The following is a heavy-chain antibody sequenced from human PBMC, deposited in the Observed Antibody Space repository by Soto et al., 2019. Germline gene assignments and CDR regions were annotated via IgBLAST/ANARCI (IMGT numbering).Heavy chain of an antibody. CDR1: GFTVSSNY. J-gene: IGHJ4*02. Sequence: GGSLRLSCAASGFTVSSNYMSWVRQAPGKGLEWVSVIYSGGSTYYADSVKGRFTISRDNSRNTLYLQMNSLRAEDTAVYYCARSPPDYSPCFDYWGQGTLVTVSS. CDR2: IYSGGST. V-gene: IGHV3-53*01. D-gene: IGHD4-4*01. CDR3: ARSPPDYSPCFDY.